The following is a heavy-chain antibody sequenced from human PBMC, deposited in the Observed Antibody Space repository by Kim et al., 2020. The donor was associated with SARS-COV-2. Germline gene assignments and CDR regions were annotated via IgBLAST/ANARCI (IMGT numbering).Heavy chain of an antibody. Sequence: GGSLRLSCAASGFTFSSQWMSWVRQAPGKGLEWVANINPDGSDKSYVDSVKGRFTISRDNGKNSQYLQMDSLRAEDTAVYYCARAEICGQGILVTVSS. J-gene: IGHJ1*01. V-gene: IGHV3-7*01. CDR1: GFTFSSQW. CDR2: INPDGSDK. CDR3: ARAEI.